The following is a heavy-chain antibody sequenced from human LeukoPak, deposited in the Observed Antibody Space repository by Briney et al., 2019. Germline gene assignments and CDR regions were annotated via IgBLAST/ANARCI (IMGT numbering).Heavy chain of an antibody. V-gene: IGHV3-30-3*01. Sequence: GGSLRLSCAASGFTLSSYAMHWVRQAPGKGLEWVAVISYDGSNKYYADSVKGRFTISRDNSKNTLYLQMNSLRAEDTAVYYCARDYYDSSGYYLGYWGQGTLVTVSS. CDR2: ISYDGSNK. CDR3: ARDYYDSSGYYLGY. D-gene: IGHD3-22*01. CDR1: GFTLSSYA. J-gene: IGHJ4*02.